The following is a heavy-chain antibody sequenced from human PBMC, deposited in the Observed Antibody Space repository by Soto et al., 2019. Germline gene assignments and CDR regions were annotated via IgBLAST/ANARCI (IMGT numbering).Heavy chain of an antibody. CDR3: ARLDGVGAVAGTVDY. D-gene: IGHD6-19*01. Sequence: SEILSLRGTVSRGSNRSRSYCRGLKRQPQGKGLEWIGSIYYSGSNYYNPSIKSRVTISVDTSKNQFSLKLSSVTAADTAVYYCARLDGVGAVAGTVDYWGQGTLVTVSS. V-gene: IGHV4-39*01. CDR2: IYYSGSN. J-gene: IGHJ4*02. CDR1: RGSNRSRSYC.